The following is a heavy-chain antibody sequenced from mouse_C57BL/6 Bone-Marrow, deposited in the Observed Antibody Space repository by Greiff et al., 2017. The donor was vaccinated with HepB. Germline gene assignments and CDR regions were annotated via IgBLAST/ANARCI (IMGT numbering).Heavy chain of an antibody. V-gene: IGHV7-3*01. J-gene: IGHJ2*01. CDR3: ARYWRQYYFDY. CDR2: IRNKANGYTT. D-gene: IGHD3-2*01. Sequence: EVMLVESGGGLVQPGGSLSLSCAASGFTFPDYYMSWVRQPPGKALEWLGFIRNKANGYTTEYSASVKGRFTISRDNSQSILYLQMNALRAEDSATYYCARYWRQYYFDYWGQGTTLTVSS. CDR1: GFTFPDYY.